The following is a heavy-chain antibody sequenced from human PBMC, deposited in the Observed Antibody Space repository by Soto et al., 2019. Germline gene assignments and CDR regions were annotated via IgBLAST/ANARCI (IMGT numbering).Heavy chain of an antibody. CDR2: ISSSGSTI. J-gene: IGHJ3*02. CDR1: GFTFSDYY. Sequence: GGSLRLSCAASGFTFSDYYMSWIRQAPGKGLEWVSYISSSGSTIYYADSVKGRFTISRDNAKNSLYPQMNSLRAEDTAVYYCARDLEVTMIASAFDIWGQGTMVTVSS. CDR3: ARDLEVTMIASAFDI. V-gene: IGHV3-11*01. D-gene: IGHD3-22*01.